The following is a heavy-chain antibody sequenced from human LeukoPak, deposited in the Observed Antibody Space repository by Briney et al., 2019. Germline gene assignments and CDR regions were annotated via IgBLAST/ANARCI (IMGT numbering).Heavy chain of an antibody. D-gene: IGHD3-9*01. CDR2: IYYSGST. CDR1: GGSISSGSSY. CDR3: ARDLYYDILTGYRLGVYYYYMDV. J-gene: IGHJ6*03. V-gene: IGHV4-39*07. Sequence: SETLSLTCTVSGGSISSGSSYWGWIRQPPGKGLEWIGSIYYSGSTFYNPSLKSRVTMSVDTSKNQFSLKLSSVTAADTAVYYCARDLYYDILTGYRLGVYYYYMDVWGKGTTVTVPS.